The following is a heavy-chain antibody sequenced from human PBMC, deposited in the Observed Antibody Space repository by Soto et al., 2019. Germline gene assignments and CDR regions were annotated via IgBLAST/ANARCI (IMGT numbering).Heavy chain of an antibody. CDR2: IIPIFGTA. D-gene: IGHD6-13*01. CDR1: GGTFSSYA. CDR3: ARAVENHSGSWPPHAFDI. V-gene: IGHV1-69*13. J-gene: IGHJ3*02. Sequence: GASVKVSCKASGGTFSSYAISWVRQAPGQGLEWMGGIIPIFGTANYAQKFQGRVTITADESTSTAYMELRSLRSEDTAVYYCARAVENHSGSWPPHAFDIGGQGTMFPVS.